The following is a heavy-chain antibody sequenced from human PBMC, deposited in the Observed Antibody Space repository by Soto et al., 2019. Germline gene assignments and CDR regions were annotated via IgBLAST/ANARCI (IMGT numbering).Heavy chain of an antibody. D-gene: IGHD5-18*01. CDR1: GFTFSSYA. CDR2: ISGSGGST. CDR3: AKQGPGRIQLWSVDY. Sequence: EVQLLESGGGLVQPGGSLRLSCAASGFTFSSYAMSWVRQAPGKGLEWVSAISGSGGSTYYADSVKGRFTISRDNSKNTLHLQMNSLRAEDTAEDYCAKQGPGRIQLWSVDYWGQGTLVTVSS. V-gene: IGHV3-23*01. J-gene: IGHJ4*02.